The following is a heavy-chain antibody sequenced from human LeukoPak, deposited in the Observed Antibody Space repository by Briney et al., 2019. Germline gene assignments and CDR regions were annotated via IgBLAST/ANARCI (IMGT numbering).Heavy chain of an antibody. CDR3: ARGTRYCSGDSCQNWFVP. V-gene: IGHV4-59*01. Sequence: PLQTLSLTCTVSGGSISSSYWSWVRQPPGKGLEWIGYIDNRGSTNYNPSLKSRVTISLDTPKSQSSLKLSSVTAADTAVYYCARGTRYCSGDSCQNWFVPWGQGTLVTVSS. CDR1: GGSISSSY. J-gene: IGHJ5*02. D-gene: IGHD2-15*01. CDR2: IDNRGST.